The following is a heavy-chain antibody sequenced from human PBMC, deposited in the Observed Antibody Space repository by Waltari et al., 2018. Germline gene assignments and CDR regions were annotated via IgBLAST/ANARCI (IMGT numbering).Heavy chain of an antibody. D-gene: IGHD5-18*01. CDR2: INHSGST. Sequence: QVQLQQWGAGLLTPSETLSLTCAVYGGSFSGYYWRWIRQPPGKGLEWIGEINHSGSTNYNPSLKSRVTISVDTSKNQFSLKLSSVTAADTAVYYCARADSYGYYYFDYWGQGTLVTVSS. CDR1: GGSFSGYY. CDR3: ARADSYGYYYFDY. V-gene: IGHV4-34*01. J-gene: IGHJ4*02.